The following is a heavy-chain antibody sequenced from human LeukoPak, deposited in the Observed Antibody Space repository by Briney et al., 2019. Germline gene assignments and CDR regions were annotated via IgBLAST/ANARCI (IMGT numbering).Heavy chain of an antibody. CDR3: ARDEEDGYNSGIDY. Sequence: SETLSLTCTVSGGSISSGSYYWRWIRQPAGKGLEWIGRIYTSGSTNYNPSLKSRVTISVDTSKNQFSLKLSSVTAADTAVYYCARDEEDGYNSGIDYWGQGTLVTVSS. D-gene: IGHD5-24*01. J-gene: IGHJ4*02. V-gene: IGHV4-61*02. CDR2: IYTSGST. CDR1: GGSISSGSYY.